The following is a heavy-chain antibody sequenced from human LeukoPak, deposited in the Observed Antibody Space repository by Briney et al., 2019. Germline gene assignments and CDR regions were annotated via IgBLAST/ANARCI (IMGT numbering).Heavy chain of an antibody. D-gene: IGHD6-19*01. CDR1: GFTFSSYG. V-gene: IGHV3-33*01. J-gene: IGHJ4*02. CDR2: IWYDGSNK. Sequence: GRSLRLSCAASGFTFSSYGMHWVRQAAGKGLEWVAVIWYDGSNKYYAASVKRRFTISRDNSKNTLYLQMNSLRGEDTAVYYCARDYGSGWHDFDYWGQGTLVTVSS. CDR3: ARDYGSGWHDFDY.